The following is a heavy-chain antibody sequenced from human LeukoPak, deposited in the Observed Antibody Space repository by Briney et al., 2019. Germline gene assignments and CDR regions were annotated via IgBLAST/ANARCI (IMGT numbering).Heavy chain of an antibody. J-gene: IGHJ4*02. V-gene: IGHV3-23*01. Sequence: GGSLRLSCAASGFTFSSYSINWVRQAPGKGLECVSAVTAAGDTTYYADSVKGRFTISRDNSRNTLYLQLNYLRAEDTAIYYCAKAFGSNGYYQLPIDFWGQGTLVTVSS. CDR1: GFTFSSYS. CDR3: AKAFGSNGYYQLPIDF. D-gene: IGHD3-22*01. CDR2: VTAAGDTT.